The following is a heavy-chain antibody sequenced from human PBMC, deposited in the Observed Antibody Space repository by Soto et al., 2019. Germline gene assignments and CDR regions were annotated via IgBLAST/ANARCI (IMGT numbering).Heavy chain of an antibody. Sequence: SETLSLTGAGYGGSFSGYDWSWIRQPPGKGLEWIGEINHSGSTNYNPYLKSRVTISVDTSKNQFSLKMSSVTAADTAVYYSARVVQHSSRYDYGLNSFDPCGQGTLVAVSS. D-gene: IGHD3-22*01. CDR1: GGSFSGYD. CDR3: ARVVQHSSRYDYGLNSFDP. J-gene: IGHJ5*02. V-gene: IGHV4-34*01. CDR2: INHSGST.